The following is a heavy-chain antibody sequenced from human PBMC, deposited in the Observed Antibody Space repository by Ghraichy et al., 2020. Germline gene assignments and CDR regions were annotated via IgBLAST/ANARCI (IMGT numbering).Heavy chain of an antibody. CDR2: FDPQLGKP. V-gene: IGHV1-24*01. Sequence: ASVKVSCKVSGNTFAELSIHWVRQAPGEGLEWMGGFDPQLGKPSYAQRFQGRVTMTEDTSTDTAYMELTNLRSEDTSVYYCAAGQKWGPEFDPWGQGTLVTVSS. CDR1: GNTFAELS. D-gene: IGHD3-16*01. CDR3: AAGQKWGPEFDP. J-gene: IGHJ5*02.